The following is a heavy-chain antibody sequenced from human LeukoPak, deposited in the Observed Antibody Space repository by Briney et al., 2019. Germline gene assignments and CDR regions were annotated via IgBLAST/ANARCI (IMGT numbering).Heavy chain of an antibody. CDR3: ARERALEAFDI. V-gene: IGHV1-69*05. CDR1: GETFSDYA. J-gene: IGHJ3*02. CDR2: IIPIFGTA. Sequence: SVKVSCKTSGETFSDYAISWVRQAPGQGLEWMGGIIPIFGTANYAQKLQGRVTMTTDESTNTAYMELSSLRSEDTAVYYCARERALEAFDIWGQGTMVTVSS.